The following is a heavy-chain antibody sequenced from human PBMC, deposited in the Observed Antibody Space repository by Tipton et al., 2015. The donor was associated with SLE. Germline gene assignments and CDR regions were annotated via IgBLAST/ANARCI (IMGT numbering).Heavy chain of an antibody. J-gene: IGHJ4*02. CDR3: ARDLYSNYDFFDY. CDR2: ISSSRTYI. V-gene: IGHV3-21*03. Sequence: GSLRLSCAASGFTFSSYSMNWVRQAPGKGLEWVSSISSSRTYIYYADAVKGRFTISRDNAKNSLYLQMNSLRAEDTAVYYCARDLYSNYDFFDYWGQGTLVTVSS. CDR1: GFTFSSYS. D-gene: IGHD4-11*01.